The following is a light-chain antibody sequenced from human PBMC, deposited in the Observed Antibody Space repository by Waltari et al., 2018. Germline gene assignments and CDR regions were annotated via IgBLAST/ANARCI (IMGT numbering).Light chain of an antibody. Sequence: QSVLTQPPSVSGAPGQTVTISCTGSSSNIGADYGVHWYQQLPGTAPNLLIDNGANRPSGVPDRFSGSRSGTSASLAITGLQAEDEADYFCHSYDRSLDGVVFGGGTKLTVL. CDR1: SSNIGADYG. J-gene: IGLJ2*01. CDR2: NGA. CDR3: HSYDRSLDGVV. V-gene: IGLV1-40*01.